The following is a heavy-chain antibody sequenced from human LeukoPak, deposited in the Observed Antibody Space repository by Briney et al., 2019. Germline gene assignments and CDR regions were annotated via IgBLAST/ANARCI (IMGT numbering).Heavy chain of an antibody. Sequence: SGGSLRLSCAASGFTFSSYAMHWVRQAPGKGLEWVAVISYDGSNKYYADSVKGRFTISRDNSKKTLYLQMNSLRAEDTAVYYCARDGVVPAAISDAFDIWGQGTMVTVSS. J-gene: IGHJ3*02. CDR1: GFTFSSYA. CDR2: ISYDGSNK. D-gene: IGHD2-2*02. V-gene: IGHV3-30-3*01. CDR3: ARDGVVPAAISDAFDI.